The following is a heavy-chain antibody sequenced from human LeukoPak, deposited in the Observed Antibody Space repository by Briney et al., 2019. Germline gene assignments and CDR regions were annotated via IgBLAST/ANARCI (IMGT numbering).Heavy chain of an antibody. D-gene: IGHD2-15*01. V-gene: IGHV3-7*01. CDR2: IKQDGSEK. CDR1: GFTFSSYW. Sequence: RGSLRLSCAASGFTFSSYWMSWVRQAPGKGLERMGNIKQDGSEKYYVDYLKGRFTISRNNSKNSVYLQMNSLRAEDTAVYYCASCSGGSCYYDYWGQGTMVTVSS. CDR3: ASCSGGSCYYDY. J-gene: IGHJ4*02.